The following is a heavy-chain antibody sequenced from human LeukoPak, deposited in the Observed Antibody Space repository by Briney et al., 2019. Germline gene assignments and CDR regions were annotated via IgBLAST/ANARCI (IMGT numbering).Heavy chain of an antibody. CDR1: GYSLSSVYC. D-gene: IGHD2-15*01. V-gene: IGHV4-38-2*01. CDR2: ICDSGSA. CDR3: GRMVAVVVVTAQDVFDI. J-gene: IGHJ3*02. Sequence: PSETLSLTCAVSGYSLSSVYCWGWIRQPPGKGLEWIGSICDSGSAYYNPSLKGRVTLSGDTSKNHFSLRLSSVTAADPAVYYCGRMVAVVVVTAQDVFDIWGEGTMVTVSS.